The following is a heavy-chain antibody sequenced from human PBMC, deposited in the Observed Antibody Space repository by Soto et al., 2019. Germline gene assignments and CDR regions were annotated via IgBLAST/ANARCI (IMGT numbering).Heavy chain of an antibody. Sequence: EVQLVESGGGLAQPGGSLRLSCVASGFTFPPYWMRWVRQAPGKGLEGGANIRQDEGAQYYVDSVKGGFTISRDNAKNSVYLQMDSLRAEDTAVYYCVRGGHGSGSYLGSYWGQGILVTVSS. CDR2: IRQDEGAQ. CDR1: GFTFPPYW. J-gene: IGHJ4*02. V-gene: IGHV3-7*03. D-gene: IGHD3-10*01. CDR3: VRGGHGSGSYLGSY.